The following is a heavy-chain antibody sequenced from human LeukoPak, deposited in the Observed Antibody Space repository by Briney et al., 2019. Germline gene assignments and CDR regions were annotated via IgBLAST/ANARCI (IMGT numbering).Heavy chain of an antibody. V-gene: IGHV4-34*01. CDR3: ARAYYYDSSGYKNAFDI. Sequence: SETLSLTCAVYGGSFSGYYWSWIRQPPGKGLEWIGEIDHSGRTNYNPSLKSRVTISVDTSKNQFSLKLSSVTAADTAVYYCARAYYYDSSGYKNAFDIWGQGTMVTVSS. J-gene: IGHJ3*02. CDR1: GGSFSGYY. CDR2: IDHSGRT. D-gene: IGHD3-22*01.